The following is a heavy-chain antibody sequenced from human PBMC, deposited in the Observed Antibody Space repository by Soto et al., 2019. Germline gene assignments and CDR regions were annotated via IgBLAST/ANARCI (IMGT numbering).Heavy chain of an antibody. D-gene: IGHD2-2*01. J-gene: IGHJ5*02. CDR1: GYTFTGYY. CDR2: INPNSGGT. Sequence: ASVKVSCKASGYTFTGYYMHWVRQAPGQGLEWMGWINPNSGGTNYAQKFQGRVTMTRDTSISTAYMELSRLRSDDTAVYHCARETDSYCSSTSCPDGMGEGWFDPWGQGTLVTVSS. CDR3: ARETDSYCSSTSCPDGMGEGWFDP. V-gene: IGHV1-2*02.